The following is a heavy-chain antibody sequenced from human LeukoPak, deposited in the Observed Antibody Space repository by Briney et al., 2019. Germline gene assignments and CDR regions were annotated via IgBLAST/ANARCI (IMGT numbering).Heavy chain of an antibody. Sequence: GRSLRLSCTASGFTFCDYAMSWFCHAPGTGLEWVGFIRSKAYGGTTEYAASVKGRFTISRDDSKSIAYLQMCSLKIEDTAVYYCTRDCGGDWYNNRYGRDVGGRGTGVSVSS. CDR3: TRDCGGDWYNNRYGRDV. J-gene: IGHJ6*02. V-gene: IGHV3-49*03. CDR2: IRSKAYGGTT. D-gene: IGHD2-21*02. CDR1: GFTFCDYA.